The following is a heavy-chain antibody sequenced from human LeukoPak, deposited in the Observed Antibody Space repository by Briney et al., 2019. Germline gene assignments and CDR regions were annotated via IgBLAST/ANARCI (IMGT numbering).Heavy chain of an antibody. J-gene: IGHJ5*02. CDR2: IYYSGST. D-gene: IGHD3-22*01. CDR3: ARDQNYYDGSGFSTWFDP. CDR1: GGSISSGDYY. V-gene: IGHV4-30-4*01. Sequence: KSSQTLSLTCTVSGGSISSGDYYWSWIRQPPGKGLEWIGYIYYSGSTYYNPSLKSRVTISVDTSKNQFSLKLSSVTAADTAVYYCARDQNYYDGSGFSTWFDPWGQGTLVTVSS.